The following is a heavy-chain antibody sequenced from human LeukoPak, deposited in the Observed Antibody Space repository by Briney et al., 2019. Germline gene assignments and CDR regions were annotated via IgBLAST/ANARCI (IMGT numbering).Heavy chain of an antibody. CDR1: GYSISSGYY. D-gene: IGHD3-16*02. Sequence: PSETLSLTCTVSGYSISSGYYWGWIRQPPGKGLEWIGSIYHSGSTYYNPSLKSRVTISVDTSKNQFSLKLSSVTAADTAVYYCARDGSVGVISFDYWGQGTLVTVSS. V-gene: IGHV4-38-2*02. CDR3: ARDGSVGVISFDY. CDR2: IYHSGST. J-gene: IGHJ4*02.